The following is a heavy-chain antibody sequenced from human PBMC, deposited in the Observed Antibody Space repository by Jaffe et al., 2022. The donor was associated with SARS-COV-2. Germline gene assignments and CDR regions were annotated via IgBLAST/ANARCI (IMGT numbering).Heavy chain of an antibody. Sequence: EVQLVESGGGLVQPGESLRLSCAASGFTFGDYWMTWVRQAPGKGLEWVANIRQDGGELYYMDSAKGRFTISRDTATNSVFLQMNSLRADDTAVYHCARALDYGAHFDYWGQGTLVTVSS. CDR3: ARALDYGAHFDY. D-gene: IGHD4-17*01. V-gene: IGHV3-7*03. CDR1: GFTFGDYW. J-gene: IGHJ4*02. CDR2: IRQDGGEL.